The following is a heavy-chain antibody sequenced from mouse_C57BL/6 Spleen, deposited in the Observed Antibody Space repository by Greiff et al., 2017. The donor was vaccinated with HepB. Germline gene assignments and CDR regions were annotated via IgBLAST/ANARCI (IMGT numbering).Heavy chain of an antibody. CDR2: IDPSDSET. CDR1: GYTFTSYW. CDR3: ASYGYDKAHFDY. D-gene: IGHD2-2*01. Sequence: QVQLQQSGAELVRPGSSVKLSCKASGYTFTSYWMHWVKQRPIQGLEWIGNIDPSDSETHYNQKFKDKATLTVDKSSSTAYMQLSSLTSEDSAVYYCASYGYDKAHFDYWGQGTTLTVSS. J-gene: IGHJ2*01. V-gene: IGHV1-52*01.